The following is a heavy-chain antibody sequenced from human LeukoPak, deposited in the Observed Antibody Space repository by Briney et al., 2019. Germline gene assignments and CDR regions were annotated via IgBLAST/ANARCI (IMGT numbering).Heavy chain of an antibody. CDR1: GGSISSYY. CDR3: ARGGDYDSSADY. Sequence: PSETLSLTCTVSGGSISSYYWSWIRQPPGKGLEWIGYIYYSGSTNYNPSLKSRVTISVDTSKNQFSLKLSSVTAAEPAVYYCARGGDYDSSADYWGQGTLVTVSS. D-gene: IGHD3-22*01. CDR2: IYYSGST. J-gene: IGHJ4*02. V-gene: IGHV4-59*01.